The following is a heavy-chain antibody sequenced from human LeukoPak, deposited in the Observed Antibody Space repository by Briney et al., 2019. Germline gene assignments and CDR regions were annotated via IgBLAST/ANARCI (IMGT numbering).Heavy chain of an antibody. CDR2: IYYSGST. D-gene: IGHD3-22*01. V-gene: IGHV4-39*07. J-gene: IGHJ4*02. CDR1: GGSISSSSYY. Sequence: SETLSLTCTVSGGSISSSSYYWGWIRQPPGKGLEWIGSIYYSGSTYYNPSLKSRVTISVDTSKNQFSLKLSSVTAADTAEYYCASGYSDYYDSSGYYYAPEDWGQGTLVTVSS. CDR3: ASGYSDYYDSSGYYYAPED.